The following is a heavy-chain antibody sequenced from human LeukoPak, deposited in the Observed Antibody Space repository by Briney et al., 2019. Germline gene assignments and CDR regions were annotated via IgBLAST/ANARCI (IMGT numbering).Heavy chain of an antibody. CDR2: IWYDGSNK. Sequence: GRSLRFSCAASGFTFSSYGMHWVRQAPGKGLEWVAVIWYDGSNKYYADSVKGRFTISRDNSKNTLYLQMNSLRAEDTAVYYCARGLDYGDYERFDYWGQGTLVTVSS. CDR1: GFTFSSYG. J-gene: IGHJ4*02. V-gene: IGHV3-33*01. CDR3: ARGLDYGDYERFDY. D-gene: IGHD4-17*01.